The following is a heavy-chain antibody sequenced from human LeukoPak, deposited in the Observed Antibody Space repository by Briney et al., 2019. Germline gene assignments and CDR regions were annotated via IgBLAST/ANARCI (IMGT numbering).Heavy chain of an antibody. CDR1: GGSISSGDYY. D-gene: IGHD2-21*01. J-gene: IGHJ3*02. CDR3: ARGKSMTRAFDI. CDR2: IYYSGNT. Sequence: SETLSLTCTISGGSISSGDYYWSWIRQPPGKGLEWIGYIYYSGNTYYNPSLKSRVTISVDTSKNQFSLKLNPVTAADTAVYYCARGKSMTRAFDIWGQGTMVTVSS. V-gene: IGHV4-30-4*08.